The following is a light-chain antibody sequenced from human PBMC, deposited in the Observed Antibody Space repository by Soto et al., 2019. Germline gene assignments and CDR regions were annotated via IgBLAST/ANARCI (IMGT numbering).Light chain of an antibody. Sequence: QSVLTQAPSASGTPGQRVTISCSGSSSNIGSRTVNWYQQLPGTAPKLLIYATNQRPSGVPDRFSGSKSGTSASLAISGLQSEDEADYYCAAWDDSLNGWVFGGRTKLTVL. CDR2: ATN. CDR1: SSNIGSRT. J-gene: IGLJ3*02. CDR3: AAWDDSLNGWV. V-gene: IGLV1-44*01.